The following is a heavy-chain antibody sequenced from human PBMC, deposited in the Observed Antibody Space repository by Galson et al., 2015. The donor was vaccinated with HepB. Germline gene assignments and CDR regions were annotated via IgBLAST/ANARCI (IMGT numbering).Heavy chain of an antibody. V-gene: IGHV3-21*01. CDR3: ARGEAFRIQLWPTRSDY. J-gene: IGHJ4*02. D-gene: IGHD5-18*01. CDR2: ISSSSSYI. Sequence: SLRLSCAASGFTFSSYAMSWVRQAPGKGLEWVSSISSSSSYIYYADSVKGRFTISRDNAKNSLYLQMNSLRAEDTAAYYCARGEAFRIQLWPTRSDYWGQGTLVTVSS. CDR1: GFTFSSYA.